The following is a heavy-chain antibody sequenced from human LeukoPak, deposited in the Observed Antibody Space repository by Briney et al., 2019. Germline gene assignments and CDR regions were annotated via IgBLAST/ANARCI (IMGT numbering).Heavy chain of an antibody. J-gene: IGHJ4*02. Sequence: SETLSLTCTVSGDSITSGSYYWGWIRQPPGRELEWIGSIYYSGKTYYNPSLKSRVTISIDTSNNEFSLTLTSVTAADTAIYYCARVGGGNFYFDYWGQGTLVTVSS. V-gene: IGHV4-39*07. CDR2: IYYSGKT. CDR1: GDSITSGSYY. CDR3: ARVGGGNFYFDY. D-gene: IGHD4-23*01.